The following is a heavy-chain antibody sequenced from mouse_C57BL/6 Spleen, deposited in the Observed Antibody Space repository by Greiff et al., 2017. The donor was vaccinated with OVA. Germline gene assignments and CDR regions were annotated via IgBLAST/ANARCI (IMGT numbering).Heavy chain of an antibody. V-gene: IGHV1-69*01. J-gene: IGHJ3*01. Sequence: QVQLQQPGAELVMPGASVKLSCKASGYTFTSSWMHWVKQRPGQGLEWIGEIDPSDSYTNYNQKFKGKSTLTVDKSSSTAYMQLSSLTSEDSAVYYCARSGGAWFAYWGQGTLVTVSA. D-gene: IGHD3-2*02. CDR2: IDPSDSYT. CDR3: ARSGGAWFAY. CDR1: GYTFTSSW.